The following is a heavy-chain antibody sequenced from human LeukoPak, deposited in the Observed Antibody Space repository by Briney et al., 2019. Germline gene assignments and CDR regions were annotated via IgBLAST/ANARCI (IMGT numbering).Heavy chain of an antibody. CDR1: GFTVSSNY. V-gene: IGHV3-66*01. CDR2: IYSGGST. CDR3: ARGYDGSSGWYGEAPYYFDY. D-gene: IGHD6-19*01. J-gene: IGHJ4*02. Sequence: GGSLRLSCAASGFTVSSNYMSWVRQAPGKGLEWVSVIYSGGSTYYADSVKGRFTISRDNSKNTLYLQMNDLRAEDTAVYYCARGYDGSSGWYGEAPYYFDYWGQGTLVTVSS.